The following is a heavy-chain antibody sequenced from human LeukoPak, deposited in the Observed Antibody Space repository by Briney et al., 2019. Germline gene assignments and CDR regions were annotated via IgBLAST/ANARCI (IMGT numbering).Heavy chain of an antibody. Sequence: PGGSLRLACAASGFRFSSYAMSWVRQAPGKGLEWVSAISGSGGSTYYADSVKGRFTISRDNSKNTLYLQMNSLRAEDTAVYYCAKVGPVVPAAAGHGMDVWGQGTTVTVSS. CDR1: GFRFSSYA. CDR3: AKVGPVVPAAAGHGMDV. J-gene: IGHJ6*02. V-gene: IGHV3-23*01. D-gene: IGHD2-2*01. CDR2: ISGSGGST.